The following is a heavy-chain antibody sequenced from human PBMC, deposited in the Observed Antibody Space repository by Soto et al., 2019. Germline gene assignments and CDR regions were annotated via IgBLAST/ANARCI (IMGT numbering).Heavy chain of an antibody. J-gene: IGHJ6*02. CDR3: ARTIPGGGFCRGANCPPYYYCLDV. V-gene: IGHV3-30*03. CDR1: GITFRHYG. Sequence: PGVSLRLSGGASGITFRHYGMHWDRQAPGKGLPWVALILNDGGDGTYVGPVKGRFTLSRDNAKNKLYLQMNNPRPEDTAVYYCARTIPGGGFCRGANCPPYYYCLDVWGPGTTVTVSS. CDR2: ILNDGGDG. D-gene: IGHD2-21*01.